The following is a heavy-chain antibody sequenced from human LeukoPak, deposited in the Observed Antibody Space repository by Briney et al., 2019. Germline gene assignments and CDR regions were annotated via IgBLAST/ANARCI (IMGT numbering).Heavy chain of an antibody. CDR3: ARGAVEGWLQLIRAFDI. V-gene: IGHV4-34*01. Sequence: SETLSLTCAVYGGSFSGYYWGWIRQPPGKGLEWIGEINHSGSTNYNPSLKSRVTISVDTSKNQFSLKLSSVTAADTAVYYCARGAVEGWLQLIRAFDIWGQGTMVTVSS. CDR1: GGSFSGYY. J-gene: IGHJ3*02. D-gene: IGHD5-24*01. CDR2: INHSGST.